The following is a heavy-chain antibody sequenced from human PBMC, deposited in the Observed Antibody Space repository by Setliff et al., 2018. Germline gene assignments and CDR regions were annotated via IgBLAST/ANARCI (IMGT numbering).Heavy chain of an antibody. Sequence: SETLSLTCIVSGGSISSATSYWNWIRQPAGKELEWIGRIYAIRSTNYNPSLKSRVTISLDTSNNQFSLKLSSVTAAETAVYYCARGSTMIQGVRLYYHGLDVWGQGTTVTVSS. CDR2: IYAIRST. J-gene: IGHJ6*02. D-gene: IGHD3-10*01. CDR3: ARGSTMIQGVRLYYHGLDV. V-gene: IGHV4-61*02. CDR1: GGSISSATSY.